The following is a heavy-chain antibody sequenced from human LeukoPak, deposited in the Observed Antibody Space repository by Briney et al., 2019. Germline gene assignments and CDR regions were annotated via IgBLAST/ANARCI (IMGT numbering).Heavy chain of an antibody. CDR3: ARGGGYRSGGSCYSTGERFDP. CDR2: INHSGST. J-gene: IGHJ5*02. Sequence: PSETLSLTCAVYGGSFSGYYWSWIRQPPGKGLEWIGEINHSGSTNYNPSLKSRVTISVDTSKNQFSLKLSSVTAADTAVYYCARGGGYRSGGSCYSTGERFDPWGQGTLVTVSS. CDR1: GGSFSGYY. V-gene: IGHV4-34*01. D-gene: IGHD2-15*01.